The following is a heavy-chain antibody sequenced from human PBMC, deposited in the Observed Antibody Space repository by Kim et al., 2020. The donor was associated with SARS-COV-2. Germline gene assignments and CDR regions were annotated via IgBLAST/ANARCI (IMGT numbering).Heavy chain of an antibody. D-gene: IGHD2-2*03. CDR3: ARERTGYCSSTSCYAYFDY. CDR1: GFTFSSYA. Sequence: GGSLRLSCAASGFTFSSYAMHWVRQAPGKGLEWVAVISYDGSNKYYADSVKGRFTISRDNSKNTLYLQMNSLRAEDTAVYYCARERTGYCSSTSCYAYFDYWGQGTLVTVSS. V-gene: IGHV3-30*04. CDR2: ISYDGSNK. J-gene: IGHJ4*02.